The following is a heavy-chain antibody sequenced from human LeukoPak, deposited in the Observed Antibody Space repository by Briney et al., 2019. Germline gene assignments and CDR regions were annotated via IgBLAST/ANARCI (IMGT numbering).Heavy chain of an antibody. CDR2: ISSSGGNT. D-gene: IGHD6-19*01. CDR1: GFTLNNYA. J-gene: IGHJ4*02. CDR3: AREARSSGSFDY. V-gene: IGHV3-23*01. Sequence: GGSLRLSCAASGFTLNNYAMSWVRQVPGKGLQWVSGISSSGGNTYYLDSVKGRFTISRDNSKNTLYLQMNSLRAEDTAVYYCAREARSSGSFDYWGQGTLVAVSS.